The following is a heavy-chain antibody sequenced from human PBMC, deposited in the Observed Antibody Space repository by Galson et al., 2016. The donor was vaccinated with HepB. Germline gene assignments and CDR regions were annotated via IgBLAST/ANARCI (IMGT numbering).Heavy chain of an antibody. D-gene: IGHD2-15*01. CDR1: GFTFTNYG. CDR3: ARPKFEKQTAEGYDL. Sequence: SLRLSCAASGFTFTNYGMHWVRQPPGRGLQWVAAIWYDGSNEFYADAVKGRFTISRDNSKNTLYVQLNNLRAEDTAVYYCARPKFEKQTAEGYDLWGQGTLVTVS. V-gene: IGHV3-33*01. J-gene: IGHJ5*02. CDR2: IWYDGSNE.